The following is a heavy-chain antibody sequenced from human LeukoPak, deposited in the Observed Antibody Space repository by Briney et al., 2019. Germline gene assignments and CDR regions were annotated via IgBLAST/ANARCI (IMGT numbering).Heavy chain of an antibody. Sequence: GGSLRLSCAASGFTFSDYYMSWIRQAPGKGLEWVSYISDRGDTIYYADSVKGRFTVSRDNANNSVSLQMNSLSADDTAVYCCARLKAGNWGPGTLVTVSS. CDR2: ISDRGDTI. J-gene: IGHJ4*02. CDR1: GFTFSDYY. CDR3: ARLKAGN. V-gene: IGHV3-11*01.